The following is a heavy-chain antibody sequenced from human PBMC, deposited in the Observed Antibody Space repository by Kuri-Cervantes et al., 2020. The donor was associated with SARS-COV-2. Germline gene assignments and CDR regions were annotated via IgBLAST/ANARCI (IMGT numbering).Heavy chain of an antibody. Sequence: SQTLSLTCAVSGYSIRSGYYWGWIRPPPGKGLEWIGSIYHSGSTYYNPSLKSRVTISVDTSKNQFSLKLSSVTAADTAVYYCARRSGYCSSTSCYFFDYWGQGTLVTVSS. D-gene: IGHD2-2*01. CDR1: GYSIRSGYY. V-gene: IGHV4-38-2*01. CDR3: ARRSGYCSSTSCYFFDY. CDR2: IYHSGST. J-gene: IGHJ4*02.